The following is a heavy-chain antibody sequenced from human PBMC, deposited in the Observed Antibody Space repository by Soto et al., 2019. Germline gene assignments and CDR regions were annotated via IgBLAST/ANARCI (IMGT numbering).Heavy chain of an antibody. CDR2: IIPIFGTA. J-gene: IGHJ6*02. CDR3: ARVPTDYGDYYYYYGMDV. D-gene: IGHD4-17*01. V-gene: IGHV1-69*01. Sequence: QVQLVQSGAEVKKPGSSVKVSCKASGGTFSSYAISWVRQAPGQGLEWMGGIIPIFGTANYAQKFQGRVTITADESTSTANMELSSLRSEDTAVYYCARVPTDYGDYYYYYGMDVWGQGTTVTVSS. CDR1: GGTFSSYA.